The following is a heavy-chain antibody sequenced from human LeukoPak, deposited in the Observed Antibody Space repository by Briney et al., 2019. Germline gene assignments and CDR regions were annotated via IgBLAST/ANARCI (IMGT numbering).Heavy chain of an antibody. V-gene: IGHV1-69*13. D-gene: IGHD3-16*01. CDR2: IIPIFGTA. CDR1: GGTFSSYA. Sequence: SVKVSCKASGGTFSSYAISWVRQAPGQGLEWMGGIIPIFGTANYAQKFQGRVTITADESTSTAYMELSSLRSEDTAVYYCARDYHRRNLGWFDPWGQGTLVTVSS. J-gene: IGHJ5*02. CDR3: ARDYHRRNLGWFDP.